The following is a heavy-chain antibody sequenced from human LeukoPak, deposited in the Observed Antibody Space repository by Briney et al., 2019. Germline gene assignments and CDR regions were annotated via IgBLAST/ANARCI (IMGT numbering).Heavy chain of an antibody. CDR3: AKSVVMAGIFRVSSLAFDI. CDR2: IRYDGSNK. V-gene: IGHV3-30*02. Sequence: GGSLRLSCAASGYTFSSYGMHWVRQAPGKGLEWVAYIRYDGSNKNYADSVKGRFTISRDNSRDTLYLQMNSLRAEDTAVYYCAKSVVMAGIFRVSSLAFDIWGQGTMVTVSS. CDR1: GYTFSSYG. J-gene: IGHJ3*02. D-gene: IGHD6-19*01.